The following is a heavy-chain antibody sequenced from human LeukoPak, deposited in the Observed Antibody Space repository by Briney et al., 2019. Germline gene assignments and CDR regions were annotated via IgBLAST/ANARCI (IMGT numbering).Heavy chain of an antibody. CDR1: GFTFSIYG. CDR2: IWYDGSNK. D-gene: IGHD5-18*01. J-gene: IGHJ6*03. CDR3: ARNKGSYGPYYYYYYMDV. Sequence: GRSLRLSCAASGFTFSIYGMHWVRQAPGKGLEWVATIWYDGSNKYYADSVKGRFTISRDNAKNSLYLQMNSLRAEDTAVYYCARNKGSYGPYYYYYYMDVWGKGTTVTVSS. V-gene: IGHV3-33*01.